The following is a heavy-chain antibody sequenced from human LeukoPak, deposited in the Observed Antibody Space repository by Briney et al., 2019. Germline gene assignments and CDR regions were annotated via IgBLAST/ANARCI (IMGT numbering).Heavy chain of an antibody. V-gene: IGHV5-51*01. D-gene: IGHD4-17*01. J-gene: IGHJ3*02. Sequence: GESLKISCKGSGYSFTSYWIGWVRQMPGKGLEWMGIIYPGDSDTRYSPSFQGQVTISADKSISTAYLQWSSLKASDTAMYYCAVPFNDYGDYGSAFDIWGQGTVVTVSS. CDR2: IYPGDSDT. CDR1: GYSFTSYW. CDR3: AVPFNDYGDYGSAFDI.